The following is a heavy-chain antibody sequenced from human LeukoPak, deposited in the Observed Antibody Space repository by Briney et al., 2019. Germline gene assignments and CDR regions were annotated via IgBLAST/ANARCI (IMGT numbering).Heavy chain of an antibody. Sequence: GGSLRLSCTGSGFTFSSYGMHWVRQAPVKGLEWVAVVSHDGGNKYYADSVKGRFTISRDSSKNTLYLQMNSLRAEDTAVYYCAKDGHYYGSEYYFDYWGQGTLVTVSS. CDR2: VSHDGGNK. CDR3: AKDGHYYGSEYYFDY. CDR1: GFTFSSYG. J-gene: IGHJ4*02. D-gene: IGHD3-10*01. V-gene: IGHV3-30*18.